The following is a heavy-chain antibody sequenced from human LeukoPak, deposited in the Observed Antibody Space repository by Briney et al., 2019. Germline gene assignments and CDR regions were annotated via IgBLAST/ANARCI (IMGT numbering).Heavy chain of an antibody. CDR3: ASTPGYSYGYWGGFDY. CDR1: GFTVSSNY. V-gene: IGHV3-53*01. J-gene: IGHJ4*02. CDR2: IYSGGST. D-gene: IGHD5-18*01. Sequence: GGSLRLSCAASGFTVSSNYMSWVRQAPGKGLEWVSAIYSGGSTYYADSVKGRFTISRDNSKNTLYLQMNSLRAEDTAVYYCASTPGYSYGYWGGFDYWGQGTLVTVSS.